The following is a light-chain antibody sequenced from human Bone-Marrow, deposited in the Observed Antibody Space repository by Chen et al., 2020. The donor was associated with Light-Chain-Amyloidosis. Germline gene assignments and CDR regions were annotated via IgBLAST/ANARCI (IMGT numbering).Light chain of an antibody. V-gene: IGLV3-25*03. CDR3: QSADSSGTYEVI. CDR1: DLPTKY. Sequence: SYELTQPPSVSVSPGQTARITCSGDDLPTKYAYWYQQKPGPAPVLLIHRDTERPSGISERFAGSSSGTTATVTISGVQAEDEADYHCQSADSSGTYEVIFGGGTKLTVL. CDR2: RDT. J-gene: IGLJ2*01.